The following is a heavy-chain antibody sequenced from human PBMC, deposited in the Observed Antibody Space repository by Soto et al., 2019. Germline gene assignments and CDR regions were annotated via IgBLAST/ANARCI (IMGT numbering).Heavy chain of an antibody. V-gene: IGHV3-21*01. CDR2: ISSTTNYI. Sequence: GSLRLSCAASGFTFTRYSMNWVRQAPGKGLEWVSSISSTTNYIYYADSMKGRFTVSRDNAKNSVYLEMNSLIAEDTAVYYCARESEDLTSNFDYWGQGTLVTVSS. CDR3: ARESEDLTSNFDY. CDR1: GFTFTRYS. J-gene: IGHJ4*02.